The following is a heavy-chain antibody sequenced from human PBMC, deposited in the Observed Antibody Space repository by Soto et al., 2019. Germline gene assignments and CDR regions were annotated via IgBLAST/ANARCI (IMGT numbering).Heavy chain of an antibody. CDR3: TRGAGAGSGWSYGGTGDAFDI. CDR1: GFTFGDYA. Sequence: GGSLRLSCTASGFTFGDYAMSWFRQAPGKGLEWVGFIRSKAYGGTTEYAASVKGRFTISRDDSKSIAYLQMNSLKTEDTAVYYCTRGAGAGSGWSYGGTGDAFDIWGQGTMVTVSS. V-gene: IGHV3-49*03. CDR2: IRSKAYGGTT. D-gene: IGHD6-19*01. J-gene: IGHJ3*02.